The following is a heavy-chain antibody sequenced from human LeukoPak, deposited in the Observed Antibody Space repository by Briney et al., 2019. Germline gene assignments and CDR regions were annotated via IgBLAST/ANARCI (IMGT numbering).Heavy chain of an antibody. V-gene: IGHV4-4*07. CDR3: ATSSGYFDY. CDR1: GGSFSSYY. D-gene: IGHD6-19*01. J-gene: IGHJ4*02. CDR2: IYTSGST. Sequence: PSETLSLTCTVSGGSFSSYYWSWIRQPAGKGLEYIGHIYTSGSTHYNPSLRSQVTMSVDTSQNQFSLRLSSVTAADTAFYYCATSSGYFDYWGQGILVTVSS.